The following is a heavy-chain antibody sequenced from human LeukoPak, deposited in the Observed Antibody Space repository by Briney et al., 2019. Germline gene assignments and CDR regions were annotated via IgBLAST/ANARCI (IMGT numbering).Heavy chain of an antibody. CDR3: ARRDGYKLDF. CDR2: ISHDDGSNK. V-gene: IGHV3-30*04. J-gene: IGHJ4*02. Sequence: GGSLRLSCVASGFVFSRYALHWVRQAPGRGLEWVSGISHDDGSNKYYADSVKGRITISRDNSKSTVFLQMDSLRADDAAVYYCARRDGYKLDFWGQGTLMTVSS. CDR1: GFVFSRYA. D-gene: IGHD5-24*01.